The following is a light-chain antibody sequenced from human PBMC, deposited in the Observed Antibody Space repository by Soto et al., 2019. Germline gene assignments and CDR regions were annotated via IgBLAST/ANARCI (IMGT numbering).Light chain of an antibody. J-gene: IGKJ1*01. CDR3: QQYGSSPLT. CDR2: DAS. CDR1: ERISSW. V-gene: IGKV1-5*01. Sequence: DIQMTQSPSTLSASVGDSVTITCRASERISSWLAWYQQKPGKVPKLLIYDASTLESGVPSRFSGSGFGTEFTLTISRLEPEDFAVYYCQQYGSSPLTFGQGTKVEVK.